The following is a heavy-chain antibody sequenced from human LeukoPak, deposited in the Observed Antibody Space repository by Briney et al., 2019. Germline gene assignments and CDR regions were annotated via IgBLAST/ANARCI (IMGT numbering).Heavy chain of an antibody. V-gene: IGHV3-21*01. D-gene: IGHD6-19*01. Sequence: GGSLRLSCAAPGFTFSSYSMNWVRQAPGKGLEWVSSISSSSSYIYYADSVKGRFTISRDNAKNSLYLQMNSLRAEDTAVYYCARRDSSGPYFDYWGQGTLVTVSS. CDR1: GFTFSSYS. J-gene: IGHJ4*02. CDR2: ISSSSSYI. CDR3: ARRDSSGPYFDY.